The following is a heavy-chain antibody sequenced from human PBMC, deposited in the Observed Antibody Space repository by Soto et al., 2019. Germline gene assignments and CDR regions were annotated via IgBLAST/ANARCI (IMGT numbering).Heavy chain of an antibody. CDR2: IKEDGSEK. Sequence: PVGSLRLSCAASGFSFSDSWMDWVRQAPGKGPEWVANIKEDGSEKNYVDSVKGRFTISRDNAKTSLYLQMNSLRAEDTAVYYCASLGRHGWGQGTTVTVSS. V-gene: IGHV3-7*01. CDR1: GFSFSDSW. CDR3: ASLGRHG. D-gene: IGHD3-16*01. J-gene: IGHJ6*02.